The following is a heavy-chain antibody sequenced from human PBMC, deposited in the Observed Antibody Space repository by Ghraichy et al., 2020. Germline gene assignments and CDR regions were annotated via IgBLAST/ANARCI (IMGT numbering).Heavy chain of an antibody. CDR1: GFTFSSYW. D-gene: IGHD3/OR15-3a*01. CDR2: IKHDGSEQ. V-gene: IGHV3-7*01. CDR3: ASDALHHFWTGPRFDY. Sequence: GGSLRLSCATSGFTFSSYWMTWVRQAPGKGLEWVANIKHDGSEQNYMNSVRGRFTISRDNTENSLYLQMNSLRAEDTAVYYCASDALHHFWTGPRFDYWGQGTLVTVSS. J-gene: IGHJ4*02.